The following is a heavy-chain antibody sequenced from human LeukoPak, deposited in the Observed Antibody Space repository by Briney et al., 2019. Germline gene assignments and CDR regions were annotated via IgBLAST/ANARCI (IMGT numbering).Heavy chain of an antibody. Sequence: KTSETLSLTCTVSGDSISTSNSYWGWIRQPPGKGLEWIGSIYYSGSTYYNPSLKSRVTISVDTSKNQFSLKLSSVTAADTAVYYCAHRNVGVTGYYLSFDYWGQGTLVTVSS. CDR3: AHRNVGVTGYYLSFDY. J-gene: IGHJ4*02. CDR2: IYYSGST. V-gene: IGHV4-39*01. D-gene: IGHD3-9*01. CDR1: GDSISTSNSY.